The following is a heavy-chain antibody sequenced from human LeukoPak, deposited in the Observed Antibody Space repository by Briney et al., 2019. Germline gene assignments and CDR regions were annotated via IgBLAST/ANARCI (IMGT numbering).Heavy chain of an antibody. CDR2: ICGSGGCT. Sequence: GGSLRLSCEASGFTFNTYAIYWVRQAPGKGLEWVTGICGSGGCTYYADSVKGRFTISRDNSKNTVYLQMNSLTADDTAVYYCAKTTVGYSSGRYPGWPADCWGQGTLVTVSS. CDR1: GFTFNTYA. J-gene: IGHJ4*02. V-gene: IGHV3-23*01. CDR3: AKTTVGYSSGRYPGWPADC. D-gene: IGHD6-19*01.